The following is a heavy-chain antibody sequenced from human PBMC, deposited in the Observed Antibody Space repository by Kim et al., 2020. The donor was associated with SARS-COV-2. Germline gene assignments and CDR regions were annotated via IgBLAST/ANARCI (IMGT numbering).Heavy chain of an antibody. V-gene: IGHV3-23*01. CDR1: GFTFSIYA. CDR3: AKGPVVLTRIVEPFGHA. Sequence: GGSLRLSCAASGFTFSIYAMTWVRQAPGKGLEWVSGIVGSGGSTYYADSVKRRFTISSDTSNNTLYLQMNSRTVEATAVYYCAKGPVVLTRIVEPFGHA. CDR2: IVGSGGST. J-gene: IGHJ3*01. D-gene: IGHD3-22*01.